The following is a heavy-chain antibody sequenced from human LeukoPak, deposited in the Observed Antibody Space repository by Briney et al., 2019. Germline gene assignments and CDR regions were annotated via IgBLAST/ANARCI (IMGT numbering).Heavy chain of an antibody. J-gene: IGHJ4*02. CDR2: ISGSGGST. CDR3: AKAKPSGYSYGFPGYFDY. D-gene: IGHD5-18*01. Sequence: GGSLRLSCAASGFTFSSYAMSWVRQAPGKGLEWVSAISGSGGSTYYADSVKGRFTISRDNSKNTLYLQMNSLRAEDTAVYYCAKAKPSGYSYGFPGYFDYWGQGTLATVSS. CDR1: GFTFSSYA. V-gene: IGHV3-23*01.